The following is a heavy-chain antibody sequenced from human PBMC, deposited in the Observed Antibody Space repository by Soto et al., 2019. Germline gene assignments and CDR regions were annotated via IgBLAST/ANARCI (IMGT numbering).Heavy chain of an antibody. CDR1: GGSISSYY. J-gene: IGHJ4*02. D-gene: IGHD3-16*01. V-gene: IGHV4-59*01. CDR3: AKGPIEAMITFGGVMF. Sequence: SETLSLTCTVSGGSISSYYWSWIRQPPGKGLEWIGYIYYSGSTNYNPSLKSRVTISVDTSKNQFSLKLSSVTAADTAVYYCAKGPIEAMITFGGVMFWGQGTLVTVSS. CDR2: IYYSGST.